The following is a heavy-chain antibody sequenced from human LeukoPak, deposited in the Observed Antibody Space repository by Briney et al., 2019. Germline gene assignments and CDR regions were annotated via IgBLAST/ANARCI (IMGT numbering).Heavy chain of an antibody. J-gene: IGHJ4*02. Sequence: NPSETLSLTCTVSGGSISSSSYYWGWIRQPLGKGLEWIGSIYYSGSTYYNPSLKSRVTISVDTSKNQFSLKLSSVTAADTAVYYCARLDYDILTGYPYYFDYWGQGTLVTVSS. V-gene: IGHV4-39*01. CDR3: ARLDYDILTGYPYYFDY. CDR2: IYYSGST. CDR1: GGSISSSSYY. D-gene: IGHD3-9*01.